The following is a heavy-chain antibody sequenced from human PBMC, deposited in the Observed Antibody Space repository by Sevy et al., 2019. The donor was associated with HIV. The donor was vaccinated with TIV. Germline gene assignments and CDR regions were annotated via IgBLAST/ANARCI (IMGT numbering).Heavy chain of an antibody. CDR3: HMVRGAYGMDV. V-gene: IGHV4-39*01. Sequence: SETLSLTCTVSGGSISSSSYYWGWIRQPPGKGLEWIGSINYSGSTYYNPSLKSRVTISVDTSKNQFSLKLSSVTAAETAVYYCHMVRGAYGMDVWGQGTTVTVSS. CDR2: INYSGST. J-gene: IGHJ6*02. D-gene: IGHD3-10*01. CDR1: GGSISSSSYY.